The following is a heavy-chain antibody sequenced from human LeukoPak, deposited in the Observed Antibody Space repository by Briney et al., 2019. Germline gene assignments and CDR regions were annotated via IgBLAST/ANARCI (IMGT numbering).Heavy chain of an antibody. J-gene: IGHJ4*02. CDR1: GGSFSGYY. CDR3: ARGRRGNYYGSGSSTGYDY. CDR2: INHSGST. D-gene: IGHD3-10*01. Sequence: PSETLSLTCAVYGGSFSGYYWSWIRQPPGKGQEWIGEINHSGSTNYNPSLKSRVTISVDTSKNQFSLKLSSVTAADTAVYYCARGRRGNYYGSGSSTGYDYWGQGTLVTVSS. V-gene: IGHV4-34*01.